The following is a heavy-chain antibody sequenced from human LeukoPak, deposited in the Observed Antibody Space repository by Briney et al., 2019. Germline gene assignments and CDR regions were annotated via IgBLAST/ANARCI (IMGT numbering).Heavy chain of an antibody. CDR1: GGSFSGYY. Sequence: SETLSLTCAAYGGSFSGYYWSWIRQPPGKGLEWIGEINHSGSTNYNPSLKSRVTISVDTSKNQFSLKLSSVTAADTAVYYCARTTVVRHFDYWGQGTLVTVSS. V-gene: IGHV4-34*01. D-gene: IGHD4-23*01. CDR2: INHSGST. J-gene: IGHJ4*02. CDR3: ARTTVVRHFDY.